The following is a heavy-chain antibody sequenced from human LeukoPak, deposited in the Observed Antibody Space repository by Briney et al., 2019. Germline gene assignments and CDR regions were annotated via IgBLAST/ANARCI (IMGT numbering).Heavy chain of an antibody. J-gene: IGHJ3*02. V-gene: IGHV3-74*01. D-gene: IGHD2-2*01. CDR2: ISGDGNDI. CDR3: AREYCSSTSCSGASDI. CDR1: GFTFSSCW. Sequence: GGSLRLSCAASGFTFSSCWRHWVRQAPGKGLVWVSRISGDGNDISYAETMKGRFTISRDNAKNTAYVQMNSLRAEDTAVYYCAREYCSSTSCSGASDIWGQGTMVIVSS.